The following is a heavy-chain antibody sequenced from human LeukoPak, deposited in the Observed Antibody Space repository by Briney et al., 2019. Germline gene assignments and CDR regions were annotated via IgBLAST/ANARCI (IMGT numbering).Heavy chain of an antibody. CDR3: VKRTGLYFDY. CDR1: GFTFSSFA. V-gene: IGHV3-64D*09. Sequence: PGGSLRLPCSAPGFTFSSFAIHWVRQAPGKGLEYVSGISSNGGSTYNADSVKGRFTISRDNSKNTVYLQMSSLRPEDTALYYCVKRTGLYFDYWGQGTLVTVSS. CDR2: ISSNGGST. J-gene: IGHJ4*02. D-gene: IGHD1-1*01.